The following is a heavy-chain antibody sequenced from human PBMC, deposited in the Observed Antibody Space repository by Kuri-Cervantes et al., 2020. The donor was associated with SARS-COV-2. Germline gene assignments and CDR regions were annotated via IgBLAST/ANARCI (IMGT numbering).Heavy chain of an antibody. CDR1: GFTFSSYS. Sequence: ESLKISCAASGFTFSSYSMNWVRQAPGKGLEWVSSISSSSSYIYYADSVKGRFTISRDNAKNSLYLQMNSLRAEDTAVYYCARAPELYGSGSYFDYWGQGTLVTVSS. CDR2: ISSSSSYI. CDR3: ARAPELYGSGSYFDY. J-gene: IGHJ4*02. V-gene: IGHV3-21*01. D-gene: IGHD3-10*01.